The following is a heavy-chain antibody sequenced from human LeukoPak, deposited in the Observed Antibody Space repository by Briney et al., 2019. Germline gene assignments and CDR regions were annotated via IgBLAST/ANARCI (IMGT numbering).Heavy chain of an antibody. J-gene: IGHJ4*02. Sequence: GGSLRLSCAASGFTFSSYWMHWVRQAPGKGLVWVSRINSDGGSIGYADSVKGRFTISRDNAKNTLYLQMNSLRAEDTAVYYCARGGAVTGIPSPFDYWGQGTLVTVSS. D-gene: IGHD2-21*02. CDR3: ARGGAVTGIPSPFDY. CDR2: INSDGGSI. CDR1: GFTFSSYW. V-gene: IGHV3-74*01.